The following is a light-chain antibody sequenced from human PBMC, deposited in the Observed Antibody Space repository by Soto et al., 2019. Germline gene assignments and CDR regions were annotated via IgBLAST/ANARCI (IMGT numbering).Light chain of an antibody. V-gene: IGKV1-39*01. CDR1: QTIGTY. J-gene: IGKJ2*01. CDR2: DAS. CDR3: QQSYTSPRT. Sequence: DVRMTQSPPSLSASVGDRVTITCRASQTIGTYLNWYQKKPGTPPKLLIYDASNLQTGVSSRFSGSGSGAEFALTISSLQPEDFATYYCQQSYTSPRTFGQGTKLDIK.